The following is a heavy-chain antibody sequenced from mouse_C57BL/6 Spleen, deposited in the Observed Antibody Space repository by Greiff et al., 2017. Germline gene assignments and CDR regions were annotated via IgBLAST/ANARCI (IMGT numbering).Heavy chain of an antibody. V-gene: IGHV1-26*01. CDR2: INPNNGGT. CDR3: ARSEPHFDY. Sequence: EVQLQQSGPELVKPGASVKISCKASGYTFTDYYMNWVKQSHGQSLEWIGDINPNNGGTSYNQKLKGKATLTVDKSSSTAYMELRSLTSEDSAVYYCARSEPHFDYWGQGTTLTVSS. J-gene: IGHJ2*01. CDR1: GYTFTDYY.